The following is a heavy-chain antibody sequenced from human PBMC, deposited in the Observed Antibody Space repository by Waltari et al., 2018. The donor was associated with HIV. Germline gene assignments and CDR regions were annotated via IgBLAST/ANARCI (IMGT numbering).Heavy chain of an antibody. CDR1: GFPFSSYS. CDR3: ARDTSFWSSPDLDAFDI. D-gene: IGHD3-3*01. J-gene: IGHJ3*02. CDR2: ISSSSSYI. Sequence: EVQLVESGGGLVKPGGPLRLSWAASGFPFSSYSITWVRQAPGKGLEWVSSISSSSSYIYYADSVKGRFTISRDNAKNSLYLQMNSLRAEDTAVYYCARDTSFWSSPDLDAFDIWGQGTMVTVSS. V-gene: IGHV3-21*01.